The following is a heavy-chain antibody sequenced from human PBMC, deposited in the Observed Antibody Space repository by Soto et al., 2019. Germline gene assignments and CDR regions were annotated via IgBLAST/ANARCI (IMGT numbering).Heavy chain of an antibody. D-gene: IGHD7-27*01. J-gene: IGHJ3*02. CDR3: AKGPLTVEAEAFDI. V-gene: IGHV3-23*01. CDR2: ISGSGGST. Sequence: GGSLRLSCAASGFNFSSYAMSWVRQAPGKGLEWVSAISGSGGSTYYADSVQVQFTISRDNSKNTLYLQMNSLRAEDTAVYYCAKGPLTVEAEAFDIWGKGTMVTVSS. CDR1: GFNFSSYA.